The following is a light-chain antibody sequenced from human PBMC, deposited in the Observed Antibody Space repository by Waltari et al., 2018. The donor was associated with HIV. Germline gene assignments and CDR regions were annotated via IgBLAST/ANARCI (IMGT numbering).Light chain of an antibody. J-gene: IGLJ2*01. CDR3: AAWDDSLKGVV. CDR1: SSNIGSNI. V-gene: IGLV1-44*01. Sequence: QSVLTQPPSASGTPGQRVTISCSGGSSNIGSNIVNWYQQLPGPAPNLLIYTNDQLPAGVPDRFSVSKSGTSAALAISGLQSEDEGDFYCAAWDDSLKGVVFGGGTKLTVL. CDR2: TND.